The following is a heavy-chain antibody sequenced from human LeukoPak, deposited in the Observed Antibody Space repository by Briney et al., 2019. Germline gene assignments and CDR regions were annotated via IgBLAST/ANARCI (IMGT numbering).Heavy chain of an antibody. V-gene: IGHV3-53*01. D-gene: IGHD3-22*01. CDR2: IYSGGST. CDR3: AGLTYYYDSSGYPIDY. J-gene: IGHJ4*02. Sequence: PGGSLRLSCAASGFTVSSNYMSWVRQAPGKGLEWVSVIYSGGSTYYADSVKGRFTISRDNSKNTLSLQMSSLRAADTAVYYCAGLTYYYDSSGYPIDYWGQGTLVTVSS. CDR1: GFTVSSNY.